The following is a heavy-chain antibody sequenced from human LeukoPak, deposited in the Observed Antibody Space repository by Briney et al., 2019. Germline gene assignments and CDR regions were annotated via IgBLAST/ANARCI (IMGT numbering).Heavy chain of an antibody. Sequence: ASVKVSCKASGYTFTSYYMHWVRQAPGQGLEWMGIINPSGGSTSYAQKFQGRVTMTRDMSTSTVYMELSSLRSEDTAVYYCARRDNGDYVLDYWGQGTLVTASS. CDR3: ARRDNGDYVLDY. CDR1: GYTFTSYY. V-gene: IGHV1-46*01. J-gene: IGHJ4*02. CDR2: INPSGGST. D-gene: IGHD4-17*01.